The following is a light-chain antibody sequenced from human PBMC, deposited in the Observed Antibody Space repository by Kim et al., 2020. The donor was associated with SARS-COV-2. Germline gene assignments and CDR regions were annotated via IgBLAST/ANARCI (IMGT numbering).Light chain of an antibody. CDR1: NIGSKS. J-gene: IGLJ3*02. CDR2: YDS. CDR3: QVWDSSSDHPV. V-gene: IGLV3-21*04. Sequence: APGNAAGITWGGNNIGSKSVHWYQQKPGQAPVLVIYYDSDRPAGIPERFSGSNSGNTATLTISRVEAGDEADYYCQVWDSSSDHPVFGGGTQLTVL.